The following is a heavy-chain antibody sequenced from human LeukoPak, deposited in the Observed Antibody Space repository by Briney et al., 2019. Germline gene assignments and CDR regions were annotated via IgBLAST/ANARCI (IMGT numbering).Heavy chain of an antibody. D-gene: IGHD3-16*01. J-gene: IGHJ5*02. Sequence: GGSLRLSCAASGFTFSSYWMSWVRQAPGKGLEWVAIIKQDGSEIYYVDSVKGRFTISRDNAKNSLYLQMNSLRAEDTAVYYCARDWGLDWFDPWGQGTLVTVSS. CDR2: IKQDGSEI. CDR1: GFTFSSYW. V-gene: IGHV3-7*01. CDR3: ARDWGLDWFDP.